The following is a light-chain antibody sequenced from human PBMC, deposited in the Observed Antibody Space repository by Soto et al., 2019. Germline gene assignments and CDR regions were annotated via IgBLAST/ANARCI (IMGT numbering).Light chain of an antibody. J-gene: IGLJ2*01. CDR3: ATWEDRLNAVV. CDR2: SNN. Sequence: QSVLTQPPSASGTPGQRVTISCSGSSSNIGSNTVNWYQQLPGTAPKLLIYSNNQRPSGVPDRFSGSKSGTSASLAISGLQSEDEADYYRATWEDRLNAVVFGGGTKVTVL. CDR1: SSNIGSNT. V-gene: IGLV1-44*01.